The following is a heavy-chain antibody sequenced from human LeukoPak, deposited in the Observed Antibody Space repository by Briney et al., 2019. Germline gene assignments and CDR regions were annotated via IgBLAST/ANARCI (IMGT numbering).Heavy chain of an antibody. CDR3: AKRPSTIGYYYYYMDV. Sequence: GGSLRLSCAASGFTFSGYGMSWVRQAPGKGLEWVSAISGSGGSTYYADSVKGRFTISRDNSKNTLYLQINSLRAEDTAVYYCAKRPSTIGYYYYYMDVWGKGTTVTISS. V-gene: IGHV3-23*01. CDR1: GFTFSGYG. D-gene: IGHD3-9*01. CDR2: ISGSGGST. J-gene: IGHJ6*03.